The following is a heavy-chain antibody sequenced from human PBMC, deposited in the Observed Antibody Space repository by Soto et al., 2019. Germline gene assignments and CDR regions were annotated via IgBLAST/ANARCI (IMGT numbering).Heavy chain of an antibody. CDR1: GFTFSSYA. Sequence: HPGGSLRLSCAASGFTFSSYAMSWVRQAPGKGLEWVSAISGSGGSTYYADSVKGRFTISRDNSKNTLYLQMNSLRAEDTAVYYCAKDPWDIVVVVAARPTDAFDIWGQGTMVTVSS. J-gene: IGHJ3*02. V-gene: IGHV3-23*01. D-gene: IGHD2-15*01. CDR2: ISGSGGST. CDR3: AKDPWDIVVVVAARPTDAFDI.